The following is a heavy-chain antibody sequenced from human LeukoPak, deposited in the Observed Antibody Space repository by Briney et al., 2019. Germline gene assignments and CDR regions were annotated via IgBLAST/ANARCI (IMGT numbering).Heavy chain of an antibody. J-gene: IGHJ4*02. CDR1: GFTFSGSA. V-gene: IGHV3-73*01. Sequence: GGSLKLSCAASGFTFSGSAMHWVRQASGKGLEWVGRIRNKANSYATAYSGSVKGRFTISRDDSKNTAYLQMNSLKTEDTAVYYCTRRSSDDSRGYYVHWGQGTLVTVSS. D-gene: IGHD3-22*01. CDR2: IRNKANSYAT. CDR3: TRRSSDDSRGYYVH.